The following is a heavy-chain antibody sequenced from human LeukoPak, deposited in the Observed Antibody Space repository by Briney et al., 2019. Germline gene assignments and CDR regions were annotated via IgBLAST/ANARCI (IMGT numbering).Heavy chain of an antibody. D-gene: IGHD6-13*01. CDR3: ARDGTAAGLYFDL. Sequence: GGSLRLSCAVSGFTFSDYWMNWVRQAPGKGLEWVASIRQDGGEKSYVDSVKGRLTISRDNTKHSLYLQMSSLRAEDTGVYYCARDGTAAGLYFDLWGQGTLVTVFS. J-gene: IGHJ4*02. CDR1: GFTFSDYW. V-gene: IGHV3-7*01. CDR2: IRQDGGEK.